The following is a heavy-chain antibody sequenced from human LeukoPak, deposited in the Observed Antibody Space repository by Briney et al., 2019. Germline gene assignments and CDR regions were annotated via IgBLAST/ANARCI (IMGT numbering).Heavy chain of an antibody. CDR2: INPDGSST. Sequence: GSLRLSCAASGFTFSSYGMHWVRQAPEKGLVWVSRINPDGSSTNSADSVKGRFTISRDNARNTLYLQMNSLRAEDTAVYYCTRWDNSGYYSLDYWGQGTLVTVSS. V-gene: IGHV3-74*01. D-gene: IGHD3-22*01. CDR1: GFTFSSYG. CDR3: TRWDNSGYYSLDY. J-gene: IGHJ4*02.